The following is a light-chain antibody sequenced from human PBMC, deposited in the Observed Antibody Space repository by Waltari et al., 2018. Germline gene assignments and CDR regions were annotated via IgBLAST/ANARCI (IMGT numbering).Light chain of an antibody. J-gene: IGKJ1*01. CDR1: QNISVW. CDR3: QQYNSYST. Sequence: DIQMTQSPSTLSASVGDRVNITCRASQNISVWLAWYQQKPGKAPKALIYKTSSLDSGVPSRFSGSGSGTEFTLTISSLQPDDFATYYCQQYNSYSTFGPGTKVEIK. V-gene: IGKV1-5*03. CDR2: KTS.